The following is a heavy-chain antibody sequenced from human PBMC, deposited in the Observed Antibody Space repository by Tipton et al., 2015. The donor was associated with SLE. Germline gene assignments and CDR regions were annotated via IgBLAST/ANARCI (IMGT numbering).Heavy chain of an antibody. CDR2: TYYNGSP. D-gene: IGHD3-22*01. CDR3: PIYYHDSTGLHWFDP. J-gene: IGHJ5*02. Sequence: TLSLTCNVSGGSISSGGYYWSWIRQHPGKGLEWIGYTYYNGSPYYNPSLKSRVTISLDMSKNQFSLRLSSVTAADTAVYYCPIYYHDSTGLHWFDPWGQGTLVTVSS. CDR1: GGSISSGGYY. V-gene: IGHV4-31*03.